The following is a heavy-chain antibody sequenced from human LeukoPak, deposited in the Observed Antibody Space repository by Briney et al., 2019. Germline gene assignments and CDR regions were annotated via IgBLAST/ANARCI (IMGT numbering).Heavy chain of an antibody. D-gene: IGHD2-21*01. CDR2: MNPNSGGT. CDR3: ASLGICGGDCYWGY. Sequence: ASVKVSCKASGYTFTSFDINWVRQATGQGLEWMGGMNPNSGGTNYAQKFQGRVTMTRDTSISTAYMELSRLRSDDTAVYYCASLGICGGDCYWGYWGQGTLVTVSS. V-gene: IGHV1-2*02. J-gene: IGHJ4*02. CDR1: GYTFTSFD.